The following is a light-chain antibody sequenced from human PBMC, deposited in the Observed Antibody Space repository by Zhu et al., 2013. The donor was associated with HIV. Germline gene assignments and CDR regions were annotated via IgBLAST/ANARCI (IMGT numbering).Light chain of an antibody. V-gene: IGLV1-40*01. CDR3: QSYDSTLSGYV. CDR2: GNN. J-gene: IGLJ1*01. CDR1: DSNIGAGYD. Sequence: QSVLTQPPSVSGAPGQRVTISCTGSDSNIGAGYDVHWYQQIPGTAPKFLIFGNNNRPSGVPDRFSGSKSGTSASLAITGLQAEDEGDYYCQSYDSTLSGYVFGTGTKVTVL.